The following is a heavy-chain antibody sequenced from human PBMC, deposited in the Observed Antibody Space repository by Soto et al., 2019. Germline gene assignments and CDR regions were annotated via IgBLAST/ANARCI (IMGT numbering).Heavy chain of an antibody. Sequence: QVQLQESGPGLVKPSETLSLTCTVSGGSISSYYWSWIRQPAGKGLEWIGRIYNSGSSNYNPSLKSRVTMSLDTSKNQFFLKLSSVTAADTALYYCASVYYYAMDVWGQGTTVTVSS. CDR3: ASVYYYAMDV. J-gene: IGHJ6*02. CDR1: GGSISSYY. CDR2: IYNSGSS. V-gene: IGHV4-4*07.